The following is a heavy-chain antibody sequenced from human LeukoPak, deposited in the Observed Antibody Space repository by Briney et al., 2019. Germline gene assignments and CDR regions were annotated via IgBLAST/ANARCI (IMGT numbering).Heavy chain of an antibody. CDR2: IIPILGIA. Sequence: SVKVSCKASGGTFSSYTISWVRQAPGQGLEWMGRIIPILGIANYAQKFQGRVTITTDESTSTAYMELSSLRSEDTAVYYCARGDYYGSGSYSYYYMDVWGKGTTVTVSS. V-gene: IGHV1-69*16. J-gene: IGHJ6*03. CDR1: GGTFSSYT. CDR3: ARGDYYGSGSYSYYYMDV. D-gene: IGHD3-10*01.